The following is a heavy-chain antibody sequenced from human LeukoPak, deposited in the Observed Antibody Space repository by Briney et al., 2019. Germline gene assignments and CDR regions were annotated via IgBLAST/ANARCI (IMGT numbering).Heavy chain of an antibody. V-gene: IGHV3-33*01. Sequence: GRSLRLSCAAPGFTFSSYGMHWVRQAPGKGLEWVAVIWYDGSNKYYADSVKGRFTISRDNSKNTLYLQMNSLRAEDTAVYYCARDQYYDFCSGYYKGAYYYYGMDVWGQGTTVTVSS. CDR2: IWYDGSNK. CDR1: GFTFSSYG. D-gene: IGHD3-3*01. J-gene: IGHJ6*02. CDR3: ARDQYYDFCSGYYKGAYYYYGMDV.